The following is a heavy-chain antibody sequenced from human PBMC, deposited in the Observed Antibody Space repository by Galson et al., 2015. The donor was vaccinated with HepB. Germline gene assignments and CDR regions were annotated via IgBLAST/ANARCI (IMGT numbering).Heavy chain of an antibody. CDR3: ARDFGGNSGYFDD. CDR2: ISGRSTYI. CDR1: GFTFSNYN. D-gene: IGHD4-23*01. V-gene: IGHV3-21*01. J-gene: IGHJ4*02. Sequence: SLRLSCAASGFTFSNYNFNWVRQAPGKGLEWVSSISGRSTYIYYAASVRGRFTIFRDNSKNSLFLQMNSLRAEDTAFYYCARDFGGNSGYFDDWGQGTQVTVFS.